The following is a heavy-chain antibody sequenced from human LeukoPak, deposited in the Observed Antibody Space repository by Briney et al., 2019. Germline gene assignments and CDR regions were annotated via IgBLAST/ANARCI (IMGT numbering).Heavy chain of an antibody. Sequence: SETLSLTCTVSGGSISSDYWSWIRQPPGKGLEWIGYMHYSGNSAYNPSLKSRVTMSLDTSKNQFSLRLKSVTAADTALYYCARVGLGISTHLDYWGQGTLVTVSS. V-gene: IGHV4-59*08. D-gene: IGHD2-2*01. CDR2: MHYSGNS. CDR3: ARVGLGISTHLDY. J-gene: IGHJ4*02. CDR1: GGSISSDY.